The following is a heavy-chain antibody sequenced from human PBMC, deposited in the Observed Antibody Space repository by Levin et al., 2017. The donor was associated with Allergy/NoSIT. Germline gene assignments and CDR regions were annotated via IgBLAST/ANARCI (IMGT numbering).Heavy chain of an antibody. CDR1: GFTFSSYG. J-gene: IGHJ6*02. V-gene: IGHV3-33*01. CDR3: AREAYSAISYYYYGMDV. CDR2: IWYDGSNK. Sequence: LSLTCAASGFTFSSYGMHWVRQAPGKGLEWVAVIWYDGSNKYYADSVKGRFTISRDSSKNTLYLQMNSLRAEDTAVYYCAREAYSAISYYYYGMDVWGQGTTVTVSS. D-gene: IGHD5/OR15-5a*01.